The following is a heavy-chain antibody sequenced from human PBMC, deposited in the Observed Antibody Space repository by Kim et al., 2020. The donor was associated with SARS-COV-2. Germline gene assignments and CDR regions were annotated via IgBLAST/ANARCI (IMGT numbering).Heavy chain of an antibody. J-gene: IGHJ6*02. D-gene: IGHD1-1*01. CDR1: GFNFSEFY. V-gene: IGHV3-11*06. CDR2: ISSGSDYA. Sequence: GGSLRLSCVASGFNFSEFYMSWVRQAPGQGLEWISYISSGSDYADHADSVKGRFTISRDDSKNSLFLEMSSLRDDDTAVYFCRAGATKKYGVDVWGPGTTVTVSS. CDR3: RAGATKKYGVDV.